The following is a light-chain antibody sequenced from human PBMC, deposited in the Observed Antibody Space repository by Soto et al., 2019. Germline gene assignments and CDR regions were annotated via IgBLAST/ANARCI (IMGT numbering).Light chain of an antibody. V-gene: IGLV1-40*01. Sequence: VLTQPPSVSGAPGQRVTISCTGSSSNIGAGSDVHWYQQLPGTAPKLLIYGNTNRPSGVPDRFSGSKSATSASLAITGLQTDDEADYYCQSYDSSLSAYVFGTGTKVTVL. J-gene: IGLJ1*01. CDR2: GNT. CDR1: SSNIGAGSD. CDR3: QSYDSSLSAYV.